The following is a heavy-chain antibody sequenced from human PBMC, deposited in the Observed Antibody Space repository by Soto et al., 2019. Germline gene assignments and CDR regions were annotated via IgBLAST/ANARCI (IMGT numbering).Heavy chain of an antibody. Sequence: PGGSLRLSWSASGLTFRDYSMSWIRQAPGKGLEWVSYISSSGSTIYYADSVKGRVTISRENAKNSLYLQMNSLRAGDTAVYYCARAQGTRRDSSGYSNDAFDIWGQGTMGTVSS. CDR3: ARAQGTRRDSSGYSNDAFDI. CDR1: GLTFRDYS. V-gene: IGHV3-11*04. CDR2: ISSSGSTI. D-gene: IGHD3-22*01. J-gene: IGHJ3*02.